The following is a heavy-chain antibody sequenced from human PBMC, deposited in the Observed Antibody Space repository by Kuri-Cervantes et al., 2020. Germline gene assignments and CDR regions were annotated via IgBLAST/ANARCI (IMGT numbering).Heavy chain of an antibody. V-gene: IGHV3-30*18. Sequence: GESLKISCAASGFPFSSYGMHWVRQAPGKGLEWVAVISYDGSNKYYADSVKGRFTISRDNSKNTLYLQMNSLRAEDTAVYYCAKAAPGYGDYGAIPPFDYWGQGTLVTVSS. J-gene: IGHJ4*02. D-gene: IGHD4-17*01. CDR2: ISYDGSNK. CDR3: AKAAPGYGDYGAIPPFDY. CDR1: GFPFSSYG.